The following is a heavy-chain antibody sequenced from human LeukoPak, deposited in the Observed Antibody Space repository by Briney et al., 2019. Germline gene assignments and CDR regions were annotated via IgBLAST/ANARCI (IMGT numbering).Heavy chain of an antibody. J-gene: IGHJ4*02. V-gene: IGHV4-59*01. Sequence: SETLSLTCTVSGGSISSYYWSWIRQPPGKGLEWIGYIYYSGSTNYNPSLKSRVTISVDTSKNQFSLKLSSVTAADPAGYYCARAGGSLWFGEFPFDYWGQGTLVTVSS. CDR2: IYYSGST. D-gene: IGHD3-10*01. CDR1: GGSISSYY. CDR3: ARAGGSLWFGEFPFDY.